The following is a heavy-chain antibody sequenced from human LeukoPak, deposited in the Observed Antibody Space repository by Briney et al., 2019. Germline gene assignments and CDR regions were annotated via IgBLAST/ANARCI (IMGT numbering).Heavy chain of an antibody. D-gene: IGHD3-3*01. J-gene: IGHJ6*03. Sequence: PSETLSLTCAVSGYSISSGYFWVWIRQPPGKGLEWIGSIYHSGTTYYNPSLKSRVTISVDTSKNLFSLKLSSVTAADTAVYYCARARGTTIFGVVIMDYYMDVWGKGTTVTVSS. CDR2: IYHSGTT. CDR3: ARARGTTIFGVVIMDYYMDV. V-gene: IGHV4-38-2*01. CDR1: GYSISSGYF.